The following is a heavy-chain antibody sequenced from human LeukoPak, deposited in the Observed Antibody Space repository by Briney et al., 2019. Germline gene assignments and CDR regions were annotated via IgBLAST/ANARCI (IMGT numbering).Heavy chain of an antibody. D-gene: IGHD6-13*01. CDR2: ISSSGSTI. Sequence: GGSLRLSCAASGFTFSSYEMNWVRQAPGKGLEWVSYISSSGSTIYYADSVKGRFTISRDNAKNSLYLQMNSLRAEDTAVYYCARAWGGIAAAGTIGVFYGLSFYYHGMDGWGKRATGTVSS. J-gene: IGHJ6*01. CDR3: ARAWGGIAAAGTIGVFYGLSFYYHGMDG. CDR1: GFTFSSYE. V-gene: IGHV3-48*03.